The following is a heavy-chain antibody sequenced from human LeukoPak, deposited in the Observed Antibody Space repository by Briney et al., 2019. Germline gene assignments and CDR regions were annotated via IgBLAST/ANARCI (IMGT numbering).Heavy chain of an antibody. D-gene: IGHD4-17*01. CDR1: GFTFSSYR. J-gene: IGHJ4*02. CDR2: ITQTGGTI. Sequence: PGGSLRLSCAASGFTFSSYRMSWVRQTPGKGLEWLSYITQTGGTIYYADSVKGRFTISRDNAKNSLYLQINSLRAEDTALYYCAKDRTPYGDYSFYFDYWGQGTLVTVSS. CDR3: AKDRTPYGDYSFYFDY. V-gene: IGHV3-48*04.